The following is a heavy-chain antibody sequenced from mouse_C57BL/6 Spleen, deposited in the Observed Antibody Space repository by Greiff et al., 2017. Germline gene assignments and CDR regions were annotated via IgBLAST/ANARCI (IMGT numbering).Heavy chain of an antibody. Sequence: EVKLQESGGGLVQPKGSLKLSCAASGFTFNTYAMHWVRQAPGKGLEWVARIRSKSSNYATYYADSVKDRFTISRDDSQSMLYLQMNNLKTEDTAMYYGVRGPTVVEDWYFDVWGTGTTVTVSS. CDR3: VRGPTVVEDWYFDV. D-gene: IGHD1-1*01. V-gene: IGHV10-3*01. CDR1: GFTFNTYA. CDR2: IRSKSSNYAT. J-gene: IGHJ1*03.